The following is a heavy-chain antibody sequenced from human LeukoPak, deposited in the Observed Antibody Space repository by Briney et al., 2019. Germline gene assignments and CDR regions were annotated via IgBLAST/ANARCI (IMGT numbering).Heavy chain of an antibody. Sequence: SETLSLTCAVYGGSFSGYYWSWIRQPPGKGLEWIGEINHSGSTNYNPSLKSRVTISVDTSKNQFSLKLSSVTAADTAVYYCARRRHPRSYCGGDCCPRGFDPWGQGTLVTVSS. J-gene: IGHJ5*02. CDR3: ARRRHPRSYCGGDCCPRGFDP. CDR2: INHSGST. V-gene: IGHV4-34*01. CDR1: GGSFSGYY. D-gene: IGHD2-21*02.